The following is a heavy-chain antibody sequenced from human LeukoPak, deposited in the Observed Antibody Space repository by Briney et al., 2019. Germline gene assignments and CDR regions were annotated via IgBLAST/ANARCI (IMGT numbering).Heavy chain of an antibody. CDR1: GYTLTNYG. Sequence: ASVKVSCKASGYTLTNYGISWVRQAPGLGLERMGWTSYNGNTNYAQKFQDRDTMTTDTSTTTAYMELRSLESDDTAVYYCARHSGSGWQALGYWGQGTLVTVSS. J-gene: IGHJ4*02. V-gene: IGHV1-18*04. D-gene: IGHD6-19*01. CDR2: TSYNGNT. CDR3: ARHSGSGWQALGY.